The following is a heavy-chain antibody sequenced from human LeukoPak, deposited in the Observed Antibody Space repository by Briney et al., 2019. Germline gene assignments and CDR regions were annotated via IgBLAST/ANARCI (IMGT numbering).Heavy chain of an antibody. Sequence: GRSLRLSCAASGFTFDDYAMHWVRQAPGKRLEWVSGISWNSGSIDYADSVKGRFTISRDNAKNSLYLQMSSLRAEDTAFYYCAKGGATKYYFDYWGQGTLVTVSS. CDR2: ISWNSGSI. D-gene: IGHD1-26*01. J-gene: IGHJ4*02. V-gene: IGHV3-9*01. CDR3: AKGGATKYYFDY. CDR1: GFTFDDYA.